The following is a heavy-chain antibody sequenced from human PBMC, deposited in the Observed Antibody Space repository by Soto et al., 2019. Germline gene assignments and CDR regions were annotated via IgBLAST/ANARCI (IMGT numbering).Heavy chain of an antibody. CDR2: ISAFSSPI. D-gene: IGHD6-25*01. J-gene: IGHJ3*02. V-gene: IGHV3-21*02. Sequence: EAQLVESGGGLVKPGGSLRLSCVDSGFTFSSYSMNWVRQAPGKGLEWVSSISAFSSPIFYADSVKGRYTISRDNAKNSLSLQMRSLRAEDTAVYYCVRGGRGYTRDDVFDIWGQGTMVTVSS. CDR3: VRGGRGYTRDDVFDI. CDR1: GFTFSSYS.